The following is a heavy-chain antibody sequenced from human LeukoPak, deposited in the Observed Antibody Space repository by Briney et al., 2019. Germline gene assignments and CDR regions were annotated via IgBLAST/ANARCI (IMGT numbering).Heavy chain of an antibody. J-gene: IGHJ6*03. CDR2: INSDGSST. CDR3: ARDKKGTVKIVASMPRKYYYYMDV. V-gene: IGHV3-74*01. CDR1: GFTFSSYW. D-gene: IGHD5-12*01. Sequence: VGSLRLSCAASGFTFSSYWMHWVRQAPGKGLVWVSRINSDGSSTSYADSVKGRFTVSRDNAKNSLYLQMNSLRVEDTAIYYCARDKKGTVKIVASMPRKYYYYMDVWGKGTTVTVSS.